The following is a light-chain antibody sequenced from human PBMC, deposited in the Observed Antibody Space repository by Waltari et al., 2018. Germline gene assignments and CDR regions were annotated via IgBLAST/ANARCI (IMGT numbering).Light chain of an antibody. V-gene: IGKV4-1*01. CDR2: WAS. CDR3: QHYSSAPLT. J-gene: IGKJ4*01. Sequence: DIVMTQSPDSLAVSVAERATGNCKYSKSLLSSSSNRDFLAWYQQAPGQSPKLLISWASTRESAVPHRFSGSQSVTDFTLPISSLQAEDFAVYYCQHYSSAPLTFGGGTKVEI. CDR1: KSLLSSSSNRDF.